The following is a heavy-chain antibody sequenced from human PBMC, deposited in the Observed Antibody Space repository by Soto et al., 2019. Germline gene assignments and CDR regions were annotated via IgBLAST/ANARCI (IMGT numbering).Heavy chain of an antibody. D-gene: IGHD4-17*01. V-gene: IGHV5-10-1*01. CDR3: ARTVTTDYYYGMDV. Sequence: PGESLKITSKGSRYSFTSYWISWVRQLAGKGLEWMGRIDPSDSYTNYSPSFQGHVTISADKSISTAYLQWSSLKASDTAMYYCARTVTTDYYYGMDVWGQVTTVTVS. J-gene: IGHJ6*02. CDR2: IDPSDSYT. CDR1: RYSFTSYW.